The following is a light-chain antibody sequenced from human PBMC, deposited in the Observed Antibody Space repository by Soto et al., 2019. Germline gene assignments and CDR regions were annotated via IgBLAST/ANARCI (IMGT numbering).Light chain of an antibody. J-gene: IGKJ1*01. CDR2: KSS. CDR3: QQFNTSPWT. Sequence: DIQMTQSPSTLSASEGDRVTISCRASQSVSIWLAWYQQKPGRAPKLLIYKSSILESGVPSRFSGSGSGTEITLTISSLQPDDFATYYCQQFNTSPWTCGQGTKGDIK. CDR1: QSVSIW. V-gene: IGKV1-5*03.